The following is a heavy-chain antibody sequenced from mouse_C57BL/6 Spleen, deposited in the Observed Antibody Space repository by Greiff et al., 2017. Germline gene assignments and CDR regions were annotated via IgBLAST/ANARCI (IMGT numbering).Heavy chain of an antibody. J-gene: IGHJ3*01. V-gene: IGHV1-7*01. D-gene: IGHD3-2*02. CDR2: INPSSGYT. CDR1: GYTFTSYW. Sequence: QVQLQQSGAELAKPGASVKLSCKASGYTFTSYWMHWVKQRPGQGLEWIRYINPSSGYTKYNQKFKDKATLTADKSSSTAYMPLSSLTYEDSAVYYCARKGDSSGSWFAYWGQGTLVTVSA. CDR3: ARKGDSSGSWFAY.